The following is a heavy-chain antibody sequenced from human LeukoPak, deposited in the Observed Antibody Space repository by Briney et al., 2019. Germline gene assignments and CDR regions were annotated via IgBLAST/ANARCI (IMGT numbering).Heavy chain of an antibody. CDR3: AKDRAGRDGYNTYNWFDP. D-gene: IGHD5-24*01. Sequence: GGSLRLSCAASGFTFSSYGMHWVRQAPGKGLEWVAVISYDGSNKYYADSVKGRFTISRDNSKNTLYLQMNSLRAEDTAVYYCAKDRAGRDGYNTYNWFDPWGQGTLVTVSS. V-gene: IGHV3-30*18. J-gene: IGHJ5*02. CDR2: ISYDGSNK. CDR1: GFTFSSYG.